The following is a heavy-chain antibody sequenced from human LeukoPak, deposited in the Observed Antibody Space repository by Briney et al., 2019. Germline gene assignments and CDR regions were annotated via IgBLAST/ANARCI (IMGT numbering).Heavy chain of an antibody. CDR2: SIPIFDRT. CDR3: SGDLNWHHDS. Sequence: ASVTVSFKASGGTFVSYTINWVRQAPGQGLEWMGRSIPIFDRTNYARNFQGRVTITADKSTTTVYMELTSLRSDDTAVYYCSGDLNWHHDSWGQGTLVTVSS. D-gene: IGHD3-16*01. CDR1: GGTFVSYT. J-gene: IGHJ5*02. V-gene: IGHV1-69*08.